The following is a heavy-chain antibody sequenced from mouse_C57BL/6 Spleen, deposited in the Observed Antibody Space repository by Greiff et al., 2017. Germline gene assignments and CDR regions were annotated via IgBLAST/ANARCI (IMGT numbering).Heavy chain of an antibody. J-gene: IGHJ4*01. CDR3: ARKSYYSNYRYAMDY. D-gene: IGHD2-5*01. V-gene: IGHV1-18*01. CDR2: INPNNGGT. Sequence: EVQLQESGPELVKPGASVKIPCKASGYTFTDYNMDWVKQSHGKSLEWIGDINPNNGGTIYNQKFKGKATLTVDKSSSTAYMALRSLTSEDTAVYYCARKSYYSNYRYAMDYWGQGTSVTVSS. CDR1: GYTFTDYN.